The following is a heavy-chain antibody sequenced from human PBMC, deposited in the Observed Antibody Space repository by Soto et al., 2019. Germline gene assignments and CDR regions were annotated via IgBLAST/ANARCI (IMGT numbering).Heavy chain of an antibody. J-gene: IGHJ5*02. CDR3: ARVTHPRKMFAP. CDR1: GYSISSGYY. Sequence: TLSLTCAVSGYSISSGYYWGWIRQPPGKGLEWIGSIYHSGSTYYNPSLKSRVTIAVDTSKNQFSLKLSSMTAADTAVYYCARVTHPRKMFAPWAQGTLVPVSS. CDR2: IYHSGST. V-gene: IGHV4-38-2*01.